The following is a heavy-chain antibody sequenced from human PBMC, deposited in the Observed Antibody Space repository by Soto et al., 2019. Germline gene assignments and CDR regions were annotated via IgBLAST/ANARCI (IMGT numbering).Heavy chain of an antibody. V-gene: IGHV1-46*01. CDR1: GYTFTSYY. CDR2: INPSGGST. CDR3: ARERIADRPRGGWFDP. D-gene: IGHD6-6*01. Sequence: GASVKVSCKASGYTFTSYYMHWVRQAPGQGLEWMGIINPSGGSTSYAQKFQGRVTMTRDTSTSTVYMELSSLRSEDTAVYYCARERIADRPRGGWFDPWGQGTLVTVSS. J-gene: IGHJ5*02.